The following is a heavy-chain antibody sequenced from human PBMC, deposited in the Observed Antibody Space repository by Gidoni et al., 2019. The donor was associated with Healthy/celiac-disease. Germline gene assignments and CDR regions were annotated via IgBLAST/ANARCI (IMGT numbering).Heavy chain of an antibody. CDR3: ARGPLRYSSGWYLIY. CDR2: IWYDGINK. Sequence: QVQLVESGGGVVQPGRSLRLSCAASGFPFSSYGMHWVRQAPGKGLEWVAVIWYDGINKYYADSVQGRFTISRDNSKNTLYLQMNSLRAEDTAVYYCARGPLRYSSGWYLIYWGQGTLVTVSS. J-gene: IGHJ4*02. V-gene: IGHV3-33*01. CDR1: GFPFSSYG. D-gene: IGHD6-19*01.